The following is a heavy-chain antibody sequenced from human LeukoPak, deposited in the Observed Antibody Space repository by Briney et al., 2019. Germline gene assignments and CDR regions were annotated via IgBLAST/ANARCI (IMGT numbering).Heavy chain of an antibody. CDR3: ARGVYYDISPYNFDC. Sequence: GGSLRLSCAASGFTFSSYWMSWLRQAPGKGLEWLANINQDGSEKCFVASVKGRFTISRDNAKNSLYLEMNSLRAEDTAVFYCARGVYYDISPYNFDCWGQGALVTVSS. J-gene: IGHJ4*02. D-gene: IGHD3-9*01. V-gene: IGHV3-7*04. CDR2: INQDGSEK. CDR1: GFTFSSYW.